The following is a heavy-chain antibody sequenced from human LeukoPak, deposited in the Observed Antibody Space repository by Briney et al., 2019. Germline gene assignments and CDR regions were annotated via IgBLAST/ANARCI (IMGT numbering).Heavy chain of an antibody. CDR2: IGTRDTSI. J-gene: IGHJ6*02. Sequence: GGSLRLSCAASGFTFTKSYMSWVRQAPGKGLEWISYIGTRDTSIYYADSVRGRFTISRDNAENSLHLQMNSLRAEDTAVYYCARERSNSYDYDSYYGLDVCAKGPRSPSP. CDR3: ARERSNSYDYDSYYGLDV. CDR1: GFTFTKSY. D-gene: IGHD5-18*01. V-gene: IGHV3-11*01.